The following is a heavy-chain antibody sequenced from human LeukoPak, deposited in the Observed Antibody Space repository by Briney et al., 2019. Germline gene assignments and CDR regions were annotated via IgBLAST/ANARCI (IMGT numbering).Heavy chain of an antibody. D-gene: IGHD3-22*01. Sequence: PSETLSLTCTVSGGSLSSYYWSWIRQPPGKGLEWVGYIYYSGSTNYNPSLKSRVTISVDTSKNQFSLKLSSVTAADTAVYYCARYYDSSGYRIRGAFDIWGQGTMVTVSS. CDR1: GGSLSSYY. CDR3: ARYYDSSGYRIRGAFDI. CDR2: IYYSGST. V-gene: IGHV4-59*01. J-gene: IGHJ3*02.